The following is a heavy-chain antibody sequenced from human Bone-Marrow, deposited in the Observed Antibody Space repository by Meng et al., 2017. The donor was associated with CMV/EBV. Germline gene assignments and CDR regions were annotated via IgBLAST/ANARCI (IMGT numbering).Heavy chain of an antibody. Sequence: QGQLGHAGDEVKKPGASVKVSCKASGYTFTGYYMHWVRQAPGQGLEWMGWINPNSGGTNYAQKFQGRVTMTRDTSISTAYMELSRLRSDDTAVYYCARGVIAARLRTVFDPWGQGTLVTVSS. CDR1: GYTFTGYY. D-gene: IGHD6-6*01. CDR3: ARGVIAARLRTVFDP. V-gene: IGHV1-2*02. CDR2: INPNSGGT. J-gene: IGHJ5*02.